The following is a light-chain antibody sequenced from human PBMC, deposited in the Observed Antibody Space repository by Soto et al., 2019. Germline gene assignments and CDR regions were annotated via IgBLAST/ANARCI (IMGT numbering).Light chain of an antibody. V-gene: IGLV2-8*01. Sequence: QSVLTQPPSASGSPGQSVTISCTGTSSDVGGYNYVAWYQQHPGKAPKVMIYEVSRRPSGVPDRFSGSKSGNTASLTVSGLQAEDEADYYCSSYAGSNNPYVFXTGTKVTVL. CDR3: SSYAGSNNPYV. CDR2: EVS. CDR1: SSDVGGYNY. J-gene: IGLJ1*01.